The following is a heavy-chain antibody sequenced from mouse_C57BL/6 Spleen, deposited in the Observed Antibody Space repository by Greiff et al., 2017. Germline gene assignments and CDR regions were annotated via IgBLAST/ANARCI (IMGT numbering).Heavy chain of an antibody. D-gene: IGHD1-1*01. CDR3: ARCSSISTTVVDAMDY. CDR1: GYTFTSYW. CDR2: INPSNGGT. J-gene: IGHJ4*01. V-gene: IGHV1-53*01. Sequence: VQLQQPGTELVKPGASVKLSCKASGYTFTSYWMHWVKQRPGQGLEWIGNINPSNGGTNYNEKFKSKATLTVDKSSSTAYMQLSSLTSEDSAVYYCARCSSISTTVVDAMDYWGQGTSVTVSS.